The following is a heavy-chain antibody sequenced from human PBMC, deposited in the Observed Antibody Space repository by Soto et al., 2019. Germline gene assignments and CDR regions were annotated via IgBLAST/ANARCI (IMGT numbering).Heavy chain of an antibody. CDR3: ARGHGIFGVVIDNYGMVV. CDR1: GGSISSGGYY. J-gene: IGHJ6*02. CDR2: IYYSGST. Sequence: QVQLQESGPGLVKPSQTLSLTCTVSGGSISSGGYYWSWIRQHPGKGLEWIGYIYYSGSTYYNPSLKVRGTISVHTAKHQFSLTLSSGTAADTDVYYCARGHGIFGVVIDNYGMVVWGQGTTVTVSS. D-gene: IGHD3-3*01. V-gene: IGHV4-31*03.